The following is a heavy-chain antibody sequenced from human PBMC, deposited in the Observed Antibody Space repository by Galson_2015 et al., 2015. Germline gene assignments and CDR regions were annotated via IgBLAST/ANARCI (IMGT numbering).Heavy chain of an antibody. CDR1: GFSFSDSA. CDR2: IRSKTNSYAA. Sequence: SLRLSCAASGFSFSDSAIHWVRQASGKGLEWVGRIRSKTNSYAAAIAASVNGRFTISRDDSRNTAYLQMNSLKIEDMALYYCTSHYYYDSSDPYTTAGFDYWGQGTLVTVSS. V-gene: IGHV3-73*01. D-gene: IGHD3-22*01. J-gene: IGHJ4*02. CDR3: TSHYYYDSSDPYTTAGFDY.